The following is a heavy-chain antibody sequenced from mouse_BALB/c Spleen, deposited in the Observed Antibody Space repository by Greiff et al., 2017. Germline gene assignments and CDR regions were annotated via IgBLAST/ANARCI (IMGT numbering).Heavy chain of an antibody. CDR3: ARWSYGSSYWYFDV. CDR2: INPSNGRT. J-gene: IGHJ1*01. V-gene: IGHV1S81*02. Sequence: QVQLKQPGAELVKPGASVKLSCKASGYTFTSYWMHWVKQRPGQGLEWIGEINPSNGRTNYNEKFKSKATLTVDKSSSTAYMQLSSLTSEDSAVYYCARWSYGSSYWYFDVWGAGTTVTVSS. D-gene: IGHD1-1*01. CDR1: GYTFTSYW.